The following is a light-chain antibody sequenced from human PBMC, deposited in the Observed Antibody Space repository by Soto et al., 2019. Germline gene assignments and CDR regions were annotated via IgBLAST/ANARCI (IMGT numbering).Light chain of an antibody. CDR3: SSYTISSTVV. J-gene: IGLJ2*01. CDR1: SGDVGGYNY. Sequence: QSALTQPASVSGSPGQSITISCTGTSGDVGGYNYVSWYQHHLDRAPKLIIYEVSNRPSGVSNRFSGSKSGTTASLTISGLQAEDEADYYCSSYTISSTVVFGGGTKVTVL. CDR2: EVS. V-gene: IGLV2-14*01.